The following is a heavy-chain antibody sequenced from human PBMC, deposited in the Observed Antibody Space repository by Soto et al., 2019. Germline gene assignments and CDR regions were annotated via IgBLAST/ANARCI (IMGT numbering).Heavy chain of an antibody. Sequence: VQLVESGGGVVQPGRSLRLSCAASGFTFSDYAMHWGRQAPGKGLEWVAVVSHDGRNTHYADSVNGRFTISRDSSKNTVSLEMTSLRAEDTAVYYCAKGGRQWLVTSDFNYWGQGALVTVSS. V-gene: IGHV3-30*18. CDR3: AKGGRQWLVTSDFNY. J-gene: IGHJ4*02. CDR1: GFTFSDYA. D-gene: IGHD6-19*01. CDR2: VSHDGRNT.